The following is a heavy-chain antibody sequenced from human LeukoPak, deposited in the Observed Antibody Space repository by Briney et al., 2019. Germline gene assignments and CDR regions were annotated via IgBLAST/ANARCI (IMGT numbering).Heavy chain of an antibody. V-gene: IGHV3-30-3*01. Sequence: PGGSLRLSCAASGFTFSSYAMHWVRQAPGKGLEWVAVISYDGSNKYYADSVKGRFTISRDNSKNTLYLQMNSLRAEDTAVYYCATNRITMVRGVTPDYWGQGTLVTVSS. J-gene: IGHJ4*02. CDR2: ISYDGSNK. CDR1: GFTFSSYA. D-gene: IGHD3-10*01. CDR3: ATNRITMVRGVTPDY.